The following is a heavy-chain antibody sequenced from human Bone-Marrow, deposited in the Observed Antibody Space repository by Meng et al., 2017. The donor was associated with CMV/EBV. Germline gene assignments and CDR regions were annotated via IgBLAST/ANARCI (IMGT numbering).Heavy chain of an antibody. Sequence: ASVKVSCKASGYTFTSYDINWVRQATGQGLEWMGWMNPNSGNTGYAQKFQGRVTITTDESTSTAYMELSSLRSEDTAVYYCARETGAAGLLDPWGQGTLVTVSS. J-gene: IGHJ5*02. CDR1: GYTFTSYD. D-gene: IGHD6-13*01. V-gene: IGHV1-8*01. CDR3: ARETGAAGLLDP. CDR2: MNPNSGNT.